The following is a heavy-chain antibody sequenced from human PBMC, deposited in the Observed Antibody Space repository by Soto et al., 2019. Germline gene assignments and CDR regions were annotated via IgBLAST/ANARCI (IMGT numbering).Heavy chain of an antibody. CDR2: IYYSGST. D-gene: IGHD1-1*01. CDR1: GGSISSGDYY. J-gene: IGHJ4*02. CDR3: ARCALITWNHLFFDS. V-gene: IGHV4-30-4*01. Sequence: SETLSLTCTVSGGSISSGDYYWSWIRQPPGKGLEWIGYIYYSGSTYYNPSLKSRVTISVDTSKNQFSLKLSSVTAADTAVYYCARCALITWNHLFFDSWGQGTLVTVSS.